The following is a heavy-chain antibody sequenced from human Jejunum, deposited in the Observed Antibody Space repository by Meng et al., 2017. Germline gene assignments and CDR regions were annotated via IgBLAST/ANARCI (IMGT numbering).Heavy chain of an antibody. CDR2: ISVYHGNT. D-gene: IGHD1-26*01. CDR1: GYTFTSYG. Sequence: QVPLLQSGAEVKNPGASVKVSCKTSGYTFTSYGISWVRQAPGQGLEWMGWISVYHGNTNYAQKLQGRVTMTTDTSTSTAYMELRSLRSDDTAVYFCARDYSGTSYRYSDYWGQGTLVTVSS. V-gene: IGHV1-18*01. CDR3: ARDYSGTSYRYSDY. J-gene: IGHJ4*02.